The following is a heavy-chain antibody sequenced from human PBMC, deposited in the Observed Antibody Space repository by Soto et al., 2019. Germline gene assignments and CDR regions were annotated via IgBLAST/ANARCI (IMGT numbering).Heavy chain of an antibody. CDR1: GFTFSSYA. CDR2: ISGSGGST. Sequence: GGSLRLSCAASGFTFSSYAMSWVRQAPGKGLEWVSAISGSGGSTYYTDSVKGRFTISRDNSKNTLYLQMNSLRAEDTAVYYCAVRKTGSFFDYWGQGTLVTVSS. D-gene: IGHD1-26*01. CDR3: AVRKTGSFFDY. V-gene: IGHV3-23*01. J-gene: IGHJ4*02.